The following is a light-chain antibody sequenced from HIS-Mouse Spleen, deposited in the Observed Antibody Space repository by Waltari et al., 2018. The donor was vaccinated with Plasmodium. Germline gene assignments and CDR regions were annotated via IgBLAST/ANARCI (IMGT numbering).Light chain of an antibody. J-gene: IGLJ3*02. Sequence: QSALTQPRSVSGSPGQSVTISCTGTSSDVGGYNYVSWYQQHPGKAPKLMIYDVSKRAYGVPDRLSGSKSGNPASLTISGLQAEEEADYYGCSYAGSYTWVFGGGTKLTVL. CDR3: CSYAGSYTWV. V-gene: IGLV2-11*01. CDR1: SSDVGGYNY. CDR2: DVS.